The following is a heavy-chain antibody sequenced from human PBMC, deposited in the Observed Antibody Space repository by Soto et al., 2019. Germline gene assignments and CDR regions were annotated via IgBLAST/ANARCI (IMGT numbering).Heavy chain of an antibody. J-gene: IGHJ6*02. CDR3: ARERVDCGGDCDAPYSYYSMDG. D-gene: IGHD2-21*02. V-gene: IGHV4-61*08. CDR1: GCSISSGGYY. CDR2: IYYSGST. Sequence: SVTLPLPCTVSGCSISSGGYYWSWIRQPPGQGLEWIGYIYYSGSTNYNPSLKSRVTISVDTSKNQFSLKLSSVTAADTAVYYCARERVDCGGDCDAPYSYYSMDGCGHRTMVTVSS.